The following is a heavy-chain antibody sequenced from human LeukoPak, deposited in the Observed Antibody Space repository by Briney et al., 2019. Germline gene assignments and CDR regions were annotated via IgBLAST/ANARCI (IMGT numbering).Heavy chain of an antibody. D-gene: IGHD5-24*01. V-gene: IGHV3-23*01. CDR3: ARGLDGAFDI. CDR2: ISGSGGST. CDR1: GFTFSSYA. Sequence: QTGGSLRLSCAASGFTFSSYAMSWVRQAPGKGLEWVSAISGSGGSTYYADSVKGRFTISRDNAKNSLYLQMNSLRAEDTAVYYCARGLDGAFDIWGQGTMVTVSS. J-gene: IGHJ3*02.